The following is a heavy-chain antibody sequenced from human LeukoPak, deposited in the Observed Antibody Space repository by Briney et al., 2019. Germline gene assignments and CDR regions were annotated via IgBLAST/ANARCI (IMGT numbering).Heavy chain of an antibody. CDR3: AKGGWFGELLFWFDP. CDR1: GFTFSRYN. J-gene: IGHJ5*02. CDR2: ISRTGNYI. D-gene: IGHD3-10*01. Sequence: GGSLRLSCAASGFTFSRYNMNWVRQAPGKGLEWVSSISRTGNYIYYADSVKGRFTISRDNSKNTLYLQMNSLRAEDTAVYYCAKGGWFGELLFWFDPWGQGTLVTVSS. V-gene: IGHV3-21*04.